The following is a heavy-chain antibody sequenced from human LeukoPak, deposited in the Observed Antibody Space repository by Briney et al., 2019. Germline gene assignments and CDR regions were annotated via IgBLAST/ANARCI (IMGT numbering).Heavy chain of an antibody. Sequence: GGSLRLSCAASGFTFSSYEMNWVRQAPGKGLEWVSYISSSGSTIYYADSVKGRFNISRDNAKNSLYLQMNSLRAEDTAVYYCASLNCSRTSCLGMDVWGKGTTVTVSS. J-gene: IGHJ6*04. CDR1: GFTFSSYE. CDR2: ISSSGSTI. CDR3: ASLNCSRTSCLGMDV. V-gene: IGHV3-48*03. D-gene: IGHD2-2*01.